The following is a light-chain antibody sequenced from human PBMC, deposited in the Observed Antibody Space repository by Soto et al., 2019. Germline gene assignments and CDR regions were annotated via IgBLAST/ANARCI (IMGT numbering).Light chain of an antibody. CDR3: EQYGSSPRT. Sequence: IGLRQSPGTLSFSTGERATLSFRASQSVSSSYLAWYQQKPGQAPRLLIYGVSSRATGIPDRFSGSGSGTDFTLTISRLEPEDSAVYYCEQYGSSPRTFGQGTKVDIK. V-gene: IGKV3-20*01. CDR2: GVS. CDR1: QSVSSSY. J-gene: IGKJ1*01.